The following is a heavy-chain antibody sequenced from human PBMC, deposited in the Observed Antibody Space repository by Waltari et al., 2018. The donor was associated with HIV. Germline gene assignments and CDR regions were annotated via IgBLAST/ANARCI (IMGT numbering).Heavy chain of an antibody. Sequence: QVQLQQWGAGLLKPSETLSLTCAVYGGSFSGYYWSWIRQPPGKGLEWIGEINHSGSTNYNPSLKSRVTISVDTSKNQFSLKLSSVTAADTAVYYCARGPVLDDSSGYYYAFDYWGQGTLVTVSS. V-gene: IGHV4-34*01. CDR2: INHSGST. CDR1: GGSFSGYY. CDR3: ARGPVLDDSSGYYYAFDY. D-gene: IGHD3-22*01. J-gene: IGHJ4*02.